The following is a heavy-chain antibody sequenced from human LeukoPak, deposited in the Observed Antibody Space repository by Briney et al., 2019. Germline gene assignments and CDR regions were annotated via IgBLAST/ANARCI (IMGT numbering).Heavy chain of an antibody. CDR3: ARRGFGDYYDSSGYYYAFDY. CDR1: GGSFSGYY. V-gene: IGHV4-34*01. Sequence: ETLSLTCAVYGGSFSGYYWSWIRQPPGKGLEWIGEINHSGSTNYNPSLKSRVTISVDTSKNQFSLKLSSVTAADTAVYYCARRGFGDYYDSSGYYYAFDYWGQGTLVTVSS. D-gene: IGHD3-22*01. J-gene: IGHJ4*02. CDR2: INHSGST.